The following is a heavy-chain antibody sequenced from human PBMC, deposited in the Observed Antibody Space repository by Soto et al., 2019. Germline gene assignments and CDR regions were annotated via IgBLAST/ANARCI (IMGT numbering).Heavy chain of an antibody. Sequence: GGSLRLSCVTSGYTFNTYNMHWVRQAPGKGLEWVALIWNDGSNRQYADSVKGRFTISRDNSKNTVYLQMNGLRVEDTALYFCARSLADDAFDIWGQGTLVTVSS. CDR3: ARSLADDAFDI. J-gene: IGHJ3*02. CDR2: IWNDGSNR. D-gene: IGHD3-3*02. V-gene: IGHV3-33*01. CDR1: GYTFNTYN.